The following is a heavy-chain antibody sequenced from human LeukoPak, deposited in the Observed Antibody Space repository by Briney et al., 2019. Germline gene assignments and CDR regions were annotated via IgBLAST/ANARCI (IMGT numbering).Heavy chain of an antibody. J-gene: IGHJ4*02. Sequence: GGSLRLSCAASGFTFSSYAMHWVRQAPGKGLEWVAVISYDGSNKYYADSVKGRFTISRDNSKNTLYLQMNSLRAEDTAVYYCARHSLGGRRWLQRGPGFDYWGQGTLVTVSS. V-gene: IGHV3-30-3*01. CDR3: ARHSLGGRRWLQRGPGFDY. CDR1: GFTFSSYA. CDR2: ISYDGSNK. D-gene: IGHD5-24*01.